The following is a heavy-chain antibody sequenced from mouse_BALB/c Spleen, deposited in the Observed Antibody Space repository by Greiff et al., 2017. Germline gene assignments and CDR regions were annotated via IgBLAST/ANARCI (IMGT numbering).Heavy chain of an antibody. D-gene: IGHD3-1*01. V-gene: IGHV2-6-7*01. CDR1: GFSLTGYG. CDR2: IWGDGST. Sequence: VQLQESGPGLVAPSQSLSITCTVSGFSLTGYGVNWVRQPPGKGLEWLGMIWGDGSTDYNSALKSRLSISKDNSKSQVFLKMNGLQTDDTARYYCAREGARATSAMDYWGQGTSVTVSS. CDR3: AREGARATSAMDY. J-gene: IGHJ4*01.